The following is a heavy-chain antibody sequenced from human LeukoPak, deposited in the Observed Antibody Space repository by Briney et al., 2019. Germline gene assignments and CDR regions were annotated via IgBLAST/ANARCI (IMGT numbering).Heavy chain of an antibody. CDR3: ARIGSDNYYYYMDV. CDR2: IYYSGSA. J-gene: IGHJ6*03. V-gene: IGHV4-59*01. Sequence: PSETLSLTCTVSGGSISSYYWSWIRQPPGKGLEWIGYIYYSGSANYNPSLKSRVTISVDTSKNQFSLKLSSVTAADTALYYCARIGSDNYYYYMDVWGKGTTVTVSS. CDR1: GGSISSYY. D-gene: IGHD6-25*01.